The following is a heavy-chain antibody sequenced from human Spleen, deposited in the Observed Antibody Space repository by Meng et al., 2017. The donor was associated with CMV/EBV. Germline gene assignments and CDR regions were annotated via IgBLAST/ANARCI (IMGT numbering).Heavy chain of an antibody. V-gene: IGHV5-51*01. CDR2: IYPGDSDT. J-gene: IGHJ5*02. D-gene: IGHD2-2*01. CDR1: GYSFTSYL. CDR3: ARQLDTRTWDNWFDP. Sequence: SGYSFTSYLIAWVRQMPGKGLEWMGIIYPGDSDTTYSPSFQGQVTISADKSISTTYLQWSSLKASDTAMYYCARQLDTRTWDNWFDPWGQGTLVTVSS.